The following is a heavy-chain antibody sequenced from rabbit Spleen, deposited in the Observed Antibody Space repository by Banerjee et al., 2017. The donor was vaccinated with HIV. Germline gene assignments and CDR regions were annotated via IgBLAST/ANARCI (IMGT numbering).Heavy chain of an antibody. D-gene: IGHD1-1*01. J-gene: IGHJ4*01. CDR3: TRDDGSGHYIDGYFKL. CDR1: GFPFSDKAV. V-gene: IGHV1S45*01. Sequence: QEQLVESGGGLVKPGASLTLTCKASGFPFSDKAVMCWVRQAPGKGLEWIGCIYTAVSGSTYYANWAKGRFTISKTSSTTVTLQMTSLTAADTATYFCTRDDGSGHYIDGYFKLWGPGTLVTVS. CDR2: IYTAVSGST.